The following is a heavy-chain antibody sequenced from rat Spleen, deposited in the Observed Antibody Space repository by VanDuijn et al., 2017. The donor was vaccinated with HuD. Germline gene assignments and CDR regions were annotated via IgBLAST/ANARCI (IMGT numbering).Heavy chain of an antibody. V-gene: IGHV5-29*01. Sequence: EVQLVESGGGLVQPGRSLKLSCAASGFTFINYGMAWVRQAPTKGLEWVATMSYDGSSTYYRVSVKGRFTISRDNAKSTLYLQMNSLRSEDTATYYCARHVRTHWGQGTLVTVSS. CDR2: MSYDGSST. J-gene: IGHJ3*01. CDR3: ARHVRTH. CDR1: GFTFINYG.